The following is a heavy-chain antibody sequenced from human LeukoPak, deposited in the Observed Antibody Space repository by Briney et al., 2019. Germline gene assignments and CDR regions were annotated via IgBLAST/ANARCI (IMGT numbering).Heavy chain of an antibody. D-gene: IGHD2-2*01. CDR1: GGSISSYY. J-gene: IGHJ5*02. Sequence: SETLSLTCTVSGGSISSYYWSWIRQPAGKGLEWIGRIYTSGSTYYNPSLKSRVTMSVDTSKNQFSLKLSSVTAADTAVYYCTRSSTSSTAHNWFDPWGQGTLVTVSS. CDR2: IYTSGST. V-gene: IGHV4-4*07. CDR3: TRSSTSSTAHNWFDP.